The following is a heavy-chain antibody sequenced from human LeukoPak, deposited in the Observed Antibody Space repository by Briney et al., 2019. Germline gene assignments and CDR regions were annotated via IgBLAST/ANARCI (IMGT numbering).Heavy chain of an antibody. V-gene: IGHV1-46*01. CDR3: ARDKSGSYLYDAFDI. CDR2: LNPSGGSS. CDR1: GYTVTSYY. D-gene: IGHD1-26*01. J-gene: IGHJ3*02. Sequence: GASVKVSCKASGYTVTSYYMHWVRQAPGQGLEWMAILNPSGGSSNYAQKFQGRATLTRATSTGTVYMELNSLRAEDTAVYYCARDKSGSYLYDAFDIWGQGTMVTVSS.